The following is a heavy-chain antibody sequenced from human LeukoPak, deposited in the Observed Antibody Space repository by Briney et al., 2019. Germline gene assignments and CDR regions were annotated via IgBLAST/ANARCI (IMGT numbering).Heavy chain of an antibody. Sequence: GGSLRLSCAASGFTFSSYEMNWVRQAPGKGLEWVSYISSSGSTIYYADSVKGRFTISRDNAKNSLYLQMNSLRAEDTAVYYCAREHAVNYYDSSGSFDYWGQGTLVTVSS. D-gene: IGHD3-22*01. CDR3: AREHAVNYYDSSGSFDY. CDR1: GFTFSSYE. J-gene: IGHJ4*02. CDR2: ISSSGSTI. V-gene: IGHV3-48*03.